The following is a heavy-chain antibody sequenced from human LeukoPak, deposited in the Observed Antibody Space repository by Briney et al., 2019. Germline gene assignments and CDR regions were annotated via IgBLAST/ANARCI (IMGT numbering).Heavy chain of an antibody. CDR2: IGHDGSGA. CDR1: GFPFNNYW. Sequence: GGSLRLSCAASGFPFNNYWMHWVRQSPGKGLICVARIGHDGSGAGYADSVKGRFTISRDNAKSTLYLQMNSLRAEDTAVYYCARYQQTGYESDYWGQGTLATVSS. V-gene: IGHV3-74*01. D-gene: IGHD5-12*01. J-gene: IGHJ4*02. CDR3: ARYQQTGYESDY.